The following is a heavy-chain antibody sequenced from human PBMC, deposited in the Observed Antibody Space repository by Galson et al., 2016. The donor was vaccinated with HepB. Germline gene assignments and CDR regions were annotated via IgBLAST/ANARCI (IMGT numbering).Heavy chain of an antibody. CDR1: GSTFKNYA. J-gene: IGHJ4*01. D-gene: IGHD6-19*01. V-gene: IGHV3-9*01. Sequence: SLRLSCAASGSTFKNYAMHWVRQAPGKGLEWVAGVSWNSGSVDSAASVRGRFTISRDNGRNSLYLQMNSLRGEDTAFYFCAKDRYSSGWYRALDYWGHGILVTVSS. CDR2: VSWNSGSV. CDR3: AKDRYSSGWYRALDY.